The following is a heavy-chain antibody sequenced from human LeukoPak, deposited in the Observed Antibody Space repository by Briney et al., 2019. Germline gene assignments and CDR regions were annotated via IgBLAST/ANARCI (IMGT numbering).Heavy chain of an antibody. Sequence: ASVKVSCKASGYTFTSYDINWVRQATGQGLEWMGWMNPNSGNTGYAQKFQGRVTITRNTSISTAYMELSSLRSEDTAVYYCARGMVRGFYYYYYMDVWGKGTTVTVSS. J-gene: IGHJ6*03. V-gene: IGHV1-8*03. CDR1: GYTFTSYD. CDR3: ARGMVRGFYYYYYMDV. D-gene: IGHD3-10*01. CDR2: MNPNSGNT.